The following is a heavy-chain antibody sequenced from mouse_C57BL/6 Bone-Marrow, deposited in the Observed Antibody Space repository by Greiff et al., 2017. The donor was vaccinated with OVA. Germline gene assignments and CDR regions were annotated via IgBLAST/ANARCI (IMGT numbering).Heavy chain of an antibody. D-gene: IGHD2-4*01. J-gene: IGHJ4*01. V-gene: IGHV1-61*01. Sequence: VQLQQPGAELVRPGSSVKLSCKASGYTFTSYWMDWVKQRPGQGLEWIGNIYPSDSETHYNQKFKDKATLTVDKSSSTAYMQLSSLTSEDSAVYYCARPGLPYYAMDYWGQGTSVTVSS. CDR1: GYTFTSYW. CDR2: IYPSDSET. CDR3: ARPGLPYYAMDY.